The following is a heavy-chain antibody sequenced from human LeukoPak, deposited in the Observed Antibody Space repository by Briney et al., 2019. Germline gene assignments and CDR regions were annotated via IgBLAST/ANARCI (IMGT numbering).Heavy chain of an antibody. CDR3: ARDEYWTLTTVVTAFDY. Sequence: GGSLRLSCAASGFTFSSYKMNWVRQAPGKGLEWVSSVSSSGSYIYYADSVKGRLTISRDNAKNSVYLQMNSLRAEDTAVYYCARDEYWTLTTVVTAFDYWGQGIMVTVSS. D-gene: IGHD4-23*01. V-gene: IGHV3-21*01. CDR2: VSSSGSYI. CDR1: GFTFSSYK. J-gene: IGHJ4*02.